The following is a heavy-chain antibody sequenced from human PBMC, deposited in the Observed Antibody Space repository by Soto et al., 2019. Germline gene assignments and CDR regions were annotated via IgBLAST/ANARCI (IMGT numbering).Heavy chain of an antibody. V-gene: IGHV3-21*01. CDR2: ISSSSSYI. CDR1: GFTFSSYS. CDR3: ASGLYCSSTSCYLDP. D-gene: IGHD2-2*01. Sequence: PGGSLRLSCAASGFTFSSYSMNWVRQAPGKGLEWVSSISSSSSYIYYADSVKGRFTISRDNAKNSLYLQMNSLRAEDTAVYCCASGLYCSSTSCYLDPWGQGTLVTVSS. J-gene: IGHJ5*02.